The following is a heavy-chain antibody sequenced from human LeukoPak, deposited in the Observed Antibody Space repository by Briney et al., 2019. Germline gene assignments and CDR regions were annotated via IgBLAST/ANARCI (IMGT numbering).Heavy chain of an antibody. J-gene: IGHJ5*02. CDR2: ISGSGFTI. D-gene: IGHD2-8*02. CDR1: GFTFSSYS. Sequence: GGSLRLSCAASGFTFSSYSMNWVRQAPGKGLEWVSYISGSGFTIYYADSVKGRFTISRDTAKNSLYLQMNSLRDEDTAVYYCARKVLPDNWFDPWGQGTLVTVSS. V-gene: IGHV3-48*02. CDR3: ARKVLPDNWFDP.